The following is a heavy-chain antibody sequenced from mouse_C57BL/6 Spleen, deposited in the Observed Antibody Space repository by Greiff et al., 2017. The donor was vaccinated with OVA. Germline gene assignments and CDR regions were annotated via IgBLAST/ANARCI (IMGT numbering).Heavy chain of an antibody. Sequence: EVKLMESGGGLVKPGGSLKLSCAASGFTFSSYAMSWVRQTPEKRLEWVATISDGGSYTYYPDNVKGRFTISRDNAKNNLYLQMSHLKSEDTAMYYCARESVYFDYWGQGTSVTVSS. J-gene: IGHJ4*01. D-gene: IGHD1-1*01. CDR1: GFTFSSYA. V-gene: IGHV5-4*03. CDR2: ISDGGSYT. CDR3: ARESVYFDY.